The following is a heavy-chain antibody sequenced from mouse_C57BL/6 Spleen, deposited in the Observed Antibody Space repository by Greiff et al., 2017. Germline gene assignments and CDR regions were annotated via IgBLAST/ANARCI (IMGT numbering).Heavy chain of an antibody. V-gene: IGHV1-19*01. CDR2: INPYNGGT. D-gene: IGHD1-1*01. CDR3: ARSDTTVVGDFDY. J-gene: IGHJ2*01. Sequence: VQLQQSGPVLVKPGASVKMSCKASGYTFTDYYMNWVKQSHGKSLEWIGVINPYNGGTSYNQKFKGKATLTVDKSSSTAYMELNSLTSEDSAVYYCARSDTTVVGDFDYRGQGTTLTGSS. CDR1: GYTFTDYY.